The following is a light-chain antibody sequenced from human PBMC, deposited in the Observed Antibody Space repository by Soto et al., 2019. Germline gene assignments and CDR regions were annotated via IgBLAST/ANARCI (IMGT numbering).Light chain of an antibody. J-gene: IGLJ3*02. V-gene: IGLV2-14*01. Sequence: QSALTQPASVSGSPGQSITISCTGTSSDVGAYNYVSWYQQYPGKAPKLMIYEVTNRPSGVSNRFFGSKSGNTASLTISGLQAEDEADYHCSSYTSSSTWVFGGGTKVTVL. CDR3: SSYTSSSTWV. CDR2: EVT. CDR1: SSDVGAYNY.